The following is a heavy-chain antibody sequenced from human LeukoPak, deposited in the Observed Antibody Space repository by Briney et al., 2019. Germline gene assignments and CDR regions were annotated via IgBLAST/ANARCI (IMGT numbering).Heavy chain of an antibody. CDR2: IYYSGST. J-gene: IGHJ4*02. CDR1: GGSISSYY. Sequence: SSETLSLTCTVSGGSISSYYWSWIAQPPGKGLEWVGYIYYSGSTKYNPSLKSRVTISVDTSKNQFSLKVGSVTAADTAVYYCARRDYDDSSGYHSSYFDHWGQGTLVTVSS. CDR3: ARRDYDDSSGYHSSYFDH. D-gene: IGHD3-22*01. V-gene: IGHV4-59*08.